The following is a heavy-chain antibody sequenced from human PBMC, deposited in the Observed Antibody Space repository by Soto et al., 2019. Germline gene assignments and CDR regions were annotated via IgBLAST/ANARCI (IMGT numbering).Heavy chain of an antibody. CDR3: ARVRILTGSSGMDV. D-gene: IGHD3-9*01. CDR2: INHSGST. V-gene: IGHV4-34*01. CDR1: GGSFSGYY. J-gene: IGHJ6*02. Sequence: SETLSLTCAVYGGSFSGYYWSWIRQPPGKGLEWIGEINHSGSTNYNPSLKSRVTISVDTSKNQFSLKLSSVTAADTAVYYCARVRILTGSSGMDVWGQGTTATVSS.